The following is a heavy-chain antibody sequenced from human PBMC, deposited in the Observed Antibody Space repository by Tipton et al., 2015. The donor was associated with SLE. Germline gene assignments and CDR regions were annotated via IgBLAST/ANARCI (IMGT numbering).Heavy chain of an antibody. CDR2: IYYSGRT. J-gene: IGHJ6*02. CDR1: GGAISSGAYY. V-gene: IGHV4-31*03. Sequence: TLSLTCSVSGGAISSGAYYWGWIRQHSGKDLEWIGYIYYSGRTYYNPSLKSRVTISLDTSKNQFSLKLSSVTAADTAVYYCARDEIVVIPAASYQYHYGMDVWGQGTTVTVSS. D-gene: IGHD2-2*01. CDR3: ARDEIVVIPAASYQYHYGMDV.